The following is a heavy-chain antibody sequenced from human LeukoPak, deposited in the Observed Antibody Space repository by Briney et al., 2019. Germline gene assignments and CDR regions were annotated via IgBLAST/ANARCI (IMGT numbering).Heavy chain of an antibody. V-gene: IGHV1-2*02. Sequence: ASVKVSCKASGYTFTGYYIHWVRQAPGQGLEWMGWINPNTTDTNYAQKFQGRVTMTRDTSISTAYMELSRLRSDDTALYYCARDFTGLLPPSYYFDYWGQGTLVTVSS. J-gene: IGHJ4*02. D-gene: IGHD2-15*01. CDR3: ARDFTGLLPPSYYFDY. CDR1: GYTFTGYY. CDR2: INPNTTDT.